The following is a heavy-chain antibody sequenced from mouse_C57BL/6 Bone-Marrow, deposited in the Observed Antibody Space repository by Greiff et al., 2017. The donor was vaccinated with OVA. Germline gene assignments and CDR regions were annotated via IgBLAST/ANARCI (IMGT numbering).Heavy chain of an antibody. Sequence: QVQLQQPGAELVKPGASVKMSCKASGYTFPSYWITWVKQRPGQGLEWIGDINPGSGSTNYNETFKSTATLTVDTSSSTAYMQLSSLTSEDSAVYYFAYYISYWCRGTTLSVSS. J-gene: IGHJ2*01. CDR1: GYTFPSYW. CDR2: INPGSGST. D-gene: IGHD2-12*01. V-gene: IGHV1-55*01. CDR3: AYYISY.